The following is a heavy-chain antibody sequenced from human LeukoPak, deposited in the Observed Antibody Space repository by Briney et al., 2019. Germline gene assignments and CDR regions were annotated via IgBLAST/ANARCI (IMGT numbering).Heavy chain of an antibody. J-gene: IGHJ2*01. CDR3: ARDRRIGYFDL. V-gene: IGHV1-46*01. CDR1: GYTFTSYY. CDR2: INPSGGST. D-gene: IGHD2/OR15-2a*01. Sequence: ASVRVSCKASGYTFTSYYMHWVRQAPGQGLEWMGIINPSGGSTSYAQMFQGRVTMTRDTSTSTVYMELSSLRSEDTAVYYCARDRRIGYFDLWGRGTLVTVSS.